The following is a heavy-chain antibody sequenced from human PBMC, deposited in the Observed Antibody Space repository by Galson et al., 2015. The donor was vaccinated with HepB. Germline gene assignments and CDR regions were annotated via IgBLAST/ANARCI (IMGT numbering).Heavy chain of an antibody. CDR3: ASTAQYSSGYPKGFDY. V-gene: IGHV3-72*01. D-gene: IGHD3-22*01. CDR1: GFTFSDHY. Sequence: SLRLSCAASGFTFSDHYMDWVRQAPGKGLEWVGRTRNKANSYTTEYAASVKGRFTISRDDSKNSLYLQMNSLKTEDTAVYYCASTAQYSSGYPKGFDYWGQGTLVTASS. J-gene: IGHJ4*02. CDR2: TRNKANSYTT.